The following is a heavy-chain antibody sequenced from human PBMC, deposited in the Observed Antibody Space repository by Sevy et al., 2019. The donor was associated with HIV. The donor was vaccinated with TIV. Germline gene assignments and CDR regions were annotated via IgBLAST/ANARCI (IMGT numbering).Heavy chain of an antibody. CDR1: GFTFSKYS. CDR2: LSFGCGRI. J-gene: IGHJ4*02. D-gene: IGHD2-15*01. Sequence: GGYLRLSCAASGFTFSKYSMSCVRQAPGKGLEWVSTLSFGCGRIKYADSVKGRFTISRDDSKNTLYLQMNSLGADDTAVYYCAREWCTKPHDYWGQGTLVPVSS. CDR3: AREWCTKPHDY. V-gene: IGHV3-23*01.